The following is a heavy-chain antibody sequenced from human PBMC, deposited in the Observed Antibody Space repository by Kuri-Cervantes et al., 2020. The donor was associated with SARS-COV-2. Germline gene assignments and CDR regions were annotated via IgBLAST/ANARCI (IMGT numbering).Heavy chain of an antibody. D-gene: IGHD3-3*01. J-gene: IGHJ4*02. CDR1: GFTFSSYA. CDR3: ARADFWSGYYIDY. V-gene: IGHV3-30-3*01. CDR2: ISYDGSNK. Sequence: GESLKISCAASGFTFSSYAMHWVRQAPGKGLEWVAVISYDGSNKYYADSVKGRVTISRGNAKNSLYLQMNSLRAEDTAVYYCARADFWSGYYIDYWGQGTLVTVSS.